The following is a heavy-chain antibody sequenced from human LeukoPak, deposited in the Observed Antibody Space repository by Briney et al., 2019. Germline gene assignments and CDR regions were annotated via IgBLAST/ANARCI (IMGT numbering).Heavy chain of an antibody. CDR1: GYTFSSYG. CDR2: ISAYSGDT. J-gene: IGHJ4*02. V-gene: IGHV1-18*04. Sequence: ASVKVSCKASGYTFSSYGISWVRQAPGQGLEWMGWISAYSGDTNYAQKFQGRVIMTTDTSTSPAYMELRGLRSDDTAVYYCARGRNFDYWGQGTLVTVSS. CDR3: ARGRNFDY.